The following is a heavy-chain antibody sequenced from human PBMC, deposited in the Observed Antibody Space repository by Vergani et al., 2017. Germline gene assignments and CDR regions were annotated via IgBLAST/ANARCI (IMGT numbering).Heavy chain of an antibody. CDR3: ARVYPPLDRYSTFDY. CDR1: GYTFTSYG. J-gene: IGHJ4*02. D-gene: IGHD1-26*01. V-gene: IGHV1-18*01. CDR2: ISAYNGNT. Sequence: QVQLVQSGAEVKQPGASVKVSCKASGYTFTSYGISWVRQAPGQGLEWMGWISAYNGNTNYAQKLQGRVTMTTDTSTSTAYMELRSLRSDDTAVYYCARVYPPLDRYSTFDYWGQGTLVTVSS.